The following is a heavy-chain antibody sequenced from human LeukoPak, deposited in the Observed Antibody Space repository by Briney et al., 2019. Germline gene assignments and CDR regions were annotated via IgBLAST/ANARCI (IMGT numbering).Heavy chain of an antibody. CDR3: ARASVDSSGFWIKTFDY. CDR2: IYNGGNT. D-gene: IGHD3-22*01. J-gene: IGHJ4*02. Sequence: QPGGSLRLSCAASGFTVSSNYMSWVRQAPGKGLEWVSVIYNGGNTYYADSVKGRFTISRDNSKNTVYLQMNSLRAEDTALYYCARASVDSSGFWIKTFDYWGQGTLVTVSS. V-gene: IGHV3-53*01. CDR1: GFTVSSNY.